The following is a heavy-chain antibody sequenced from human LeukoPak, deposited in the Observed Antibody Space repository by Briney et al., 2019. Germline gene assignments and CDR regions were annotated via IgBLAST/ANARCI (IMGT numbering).Heavy chain of an antibody. J-gene: IGHJ4*02. Sequence: ASVKVSCKASGYTFTSYDINWVRQATGQGLEWMGWMNPNSGNTGYAQKFQGRVTMTRNTSISTAYMELSSLRSEDTAVYYCARGRKAAAGRSNDYWGQGTLVTVSS. CDR2: MNPNSGNT. CDR3: ARGRKAAAGRSNDY. V-gene: IGHV1-8*01. D-gene: IGHD6-13*01. CDR1: GYTFTSYD.